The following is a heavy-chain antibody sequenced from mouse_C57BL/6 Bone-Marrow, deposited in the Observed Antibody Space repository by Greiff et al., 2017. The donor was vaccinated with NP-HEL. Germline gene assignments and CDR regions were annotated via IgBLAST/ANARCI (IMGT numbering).Heavy chain of an antibody. D-gene: IGHD3-3*01. Sequence: EVQLQQSGPELVKPGASVKISCKASGYSFTGYYMNWVKQSPEKSLEWIGEINPSTGGTTYNQKFKAKATLTVDKSSSTAYMQLKSLTCEDSAVYYCARKGGDVGFDYWGQGTTLTVSA. CDR1: GYSFTGYY. CDR3: ARKGGDVGFDY. CDR2: INPSTGGT. J-gene: IGHJ2*01. V-gene: IGHV1-42*01.